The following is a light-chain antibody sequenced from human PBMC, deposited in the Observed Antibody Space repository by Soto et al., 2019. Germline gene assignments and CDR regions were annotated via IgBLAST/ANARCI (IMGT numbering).Light chain of an antibody. CDR3: SSYAATNKVT. J-gene: IGLJ2*01. CDR2: DVS. Sequence: QSALTQPPSASGSPGQSVTISCTGTSSDVGGYNSVSWYQHHPAKAPKLIIYDVSKRPSGVPDRFSGSKSGNTASLTASGLQAEDEADYYCSSYAATNKVTFGGGTKLTVL. CDR1: SSDVGGYNS. V-gene: IGLV2-8*01.